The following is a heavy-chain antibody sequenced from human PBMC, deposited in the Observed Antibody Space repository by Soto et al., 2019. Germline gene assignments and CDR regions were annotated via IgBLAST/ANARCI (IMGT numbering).Heavy chain of an antibody. CDR2: IKSKPAGGTT. Sequence: PGGSLRLSCAASGLSFSDAWMSWVRQAPGQGLEWVARIKSKPAGGTTDYAARVKVRFTIASDDSKHIVHLQMNSVKNEDTDVYYSTADLPGGNSDCFDYWGQGTLVTVSS. CDR3: TADLPGGNSDCFDY. D-gene: IGHD2-21*01. V-gene: IGHV3-15*01. J-gene: IGHJ4*02. CDR1: GLSFSDAW.